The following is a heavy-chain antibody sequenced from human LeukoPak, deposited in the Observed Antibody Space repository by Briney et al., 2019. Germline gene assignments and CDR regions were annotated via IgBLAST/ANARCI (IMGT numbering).Heavy chain of an antibody. CDR3: ARVECSSTSCYRSSSALDY. V-gene: IGHV3-21*01. CDR1: GFTFSSYN. D-gene: IGHD2-2*02. Sequence: GGSLRLSCAASGFTFSSYNMTWVRQAPGKGLEWVSSISSSSSYIYYADSVKGRFAISRDNAKNSLYLQMNSLRAEDTAVYYCARVECSSTSCYRSSSALDYWGQGTLVTVSS. J-gene: IGHJ4*02. CDR2: ISSSSSYI.